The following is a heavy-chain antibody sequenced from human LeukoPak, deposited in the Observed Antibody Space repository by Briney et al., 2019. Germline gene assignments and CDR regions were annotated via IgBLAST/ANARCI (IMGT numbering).Heavy chain of an antibody. CDR1: GFTFSDYF. CDR3: AKGARAYGSGSYKLFYYYMDV. D-gene: IGHD3-10*01. CDR2: ISGSGGST. J-gene: IGHJ6*03. V-gene: IGHV3-23*01. Sequence: PGGSLRLSCAASGFTFSDYFMSWVRQAPGKGLEWVSAISGSGGSTYYADSVKGRFTISRDNSKNTLYLQMNSLRAEDTAVYYCAKGARAYGSGSYKLFYYYMDVWGKGTTVTVSS.